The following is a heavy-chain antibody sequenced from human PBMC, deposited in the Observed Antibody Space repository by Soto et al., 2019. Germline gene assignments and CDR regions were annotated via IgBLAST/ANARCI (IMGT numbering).Heavy chain of an antibody. V-gene: IGHV4-30-4*01. CDR2: IYYSGST. CDR1: GGSISSGDYY. Sequence: QVQLQESGPGLVKPSQTLSLTCTVSGGSISSGDYYWSWIRQPPGKGLEWIGYIYYSGSTYYNPSLKSRVTISVXXXXXXXSLXLXSVTXXXXXXYXCAHYSSGRAFDIWGQGTMVTVSS. J-gene: IGHJ3*02. D-gene: IGHD6-19*01. CDR3: AHYSSGRAFDI.